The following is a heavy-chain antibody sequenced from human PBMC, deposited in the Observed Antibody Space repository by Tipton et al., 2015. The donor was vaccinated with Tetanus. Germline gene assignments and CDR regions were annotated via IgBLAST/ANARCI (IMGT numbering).Heavy chain of an antibody. CDR1: GGTFSNYA. Sequence: QSGAEVKEPGSSVRVSCKASGGTFSNYAINWVRQAPGQGLEWMGGIIPIYGAANYAQKFQGRVTMTADNSMGTAYMDLSSVRSDDTAVFYCARGGSYLGIYYYYAMDVWGQGTTVTVSS. CDR3: ARGGSYLGIYYYYAMDV. D-gene: IGHD1-26*01. V-gene: IGHV1-69*06. J-gene: IGHJ6*01. CDR2: IIPIYGAA.